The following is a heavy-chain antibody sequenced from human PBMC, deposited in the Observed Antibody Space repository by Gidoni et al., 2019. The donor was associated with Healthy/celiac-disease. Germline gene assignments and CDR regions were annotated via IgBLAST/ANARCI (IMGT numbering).Heavy chain of an antibody. CDR2: ISAYNGNT. CDR3: ARGRKTYDDILTGYLDAFDI. J-gene: IGHJ3*02. V-gene: IGHV1-18*04. CDR1: GYTFTSYG. Sequence: QLQLVQSGAEVKKSGASAKVPCTASGYTFTSYGIRWVRQAPGQGLESMGWISAYNGNTNYAQKLQGRVTMTTDTSTSTAYMELRSLRSDDTAVYYCARGRKTYDDILTGYLDAFDIWGQGTMVTVSS. D-gene: IGHD3-9*01.